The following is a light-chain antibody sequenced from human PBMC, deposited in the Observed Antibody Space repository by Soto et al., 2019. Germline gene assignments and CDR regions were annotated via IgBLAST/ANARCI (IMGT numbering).Light chain of an antibody. Sequence: QSVLTQPPSASGTPGQRVTISCSGSSSNIGSNYVYWYQQLPGTAPKLLIYSNNQRPSGVPSRFSGSKSGTSASLAISGLQSEDEADYYCASWDDSLNGYVFGTGTKVTVL. CDR2: SNN. CDR3: ASWDDSLNGYV. CDR1: SSNIGSNY. V-gene: IGLV1-44*01. J-gene: IGLJ1*01.